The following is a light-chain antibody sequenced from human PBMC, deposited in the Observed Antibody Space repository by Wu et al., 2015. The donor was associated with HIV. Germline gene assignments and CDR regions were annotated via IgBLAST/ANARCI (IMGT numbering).Light chain of an antibody. CDR2: AAS. J-gene: IGKJ4*01. CDR1: QGLSNS. V-gene: IGKV1-NL1*01. Sequence: DIQMTQSPSPLSASVGDRVTITCRASQGLSNSLAWYQHKPGKAPKLLLYAASRLETGVPSRFSGSGSGTDYTLTISSLQPEDFATYYCQQYYSSPFFGGGTKVEIK. CDR3: QQYYSSPF.